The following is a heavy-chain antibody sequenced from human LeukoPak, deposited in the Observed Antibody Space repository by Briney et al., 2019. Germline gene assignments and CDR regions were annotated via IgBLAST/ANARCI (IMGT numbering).Heavy chain of an antibody. CDR3: ASQPAAADVDY. D-gene: IGHD2-2*01. J-gene: IGHJ4*02. Sequence: PGRSLRLSCAASGFTFSSYAMHWVRQAPGKGLEWVAVISYDGSNKYYADSVKGRFTISRDNSKNTLYLQMNSLRADDTGVYYCASQPAAADVDYWGQGTLVTVSS. V-gene: IGHV3-30*04. CDR1: GFTFSSYA. CDR2: ISYDGSNK.